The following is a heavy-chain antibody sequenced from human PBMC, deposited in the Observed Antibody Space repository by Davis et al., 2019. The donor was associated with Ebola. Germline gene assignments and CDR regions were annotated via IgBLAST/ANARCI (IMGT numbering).Heavy chain of an antibody. V-gene: IGHV1-69*13. Sequence: SVKVSCKASGGTFSSYAISWVRQAPGQGLEWMGGIIPIFGTANYAQKFQGRVTITADESTSTAYMELSSLRSEDTAVYYCATNIKPPVVPAADYYYYYGMDVWGQGTTVTVSS. D-gene: IGHD2-2*01. J-gene: IGHJ6*02. CDR3: ATNIKPPVVPAADYYYYYGMDV. CDR2: IIPIFGTA. CDR1: GGTFSSYA.